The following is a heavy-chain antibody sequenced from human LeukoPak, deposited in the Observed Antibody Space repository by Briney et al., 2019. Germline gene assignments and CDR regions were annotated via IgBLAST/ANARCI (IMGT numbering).Heavy chain of an antibody. CDR3: ARKGHSSSSGLWDYHYYMDV. D-gene: IGHD6-6*01. J-gene: IGHJ6*03. V-gene: IGHV3-30-3*01. CDR2: ISSDGSTK. CDR1: GFTFSTYV. Sequence: GGSLRLSCAASGFTFSTYVMPWVRQVPGKGLEWVALISSDGSTKYYTESVKGRFTISRDNSQNTVYVQMNSLRPEDTAVYFCARKGHSSSSGLWDYHYYMDVWGKGTTVTVSS.